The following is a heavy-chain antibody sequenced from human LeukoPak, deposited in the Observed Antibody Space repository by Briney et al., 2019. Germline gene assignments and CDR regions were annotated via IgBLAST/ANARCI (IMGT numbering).Heavy chain of an antibody. CDR3: ARALVGAVFDY. J-gene: IGHJ4*02. V-gene: IGHV4-61*02. CDR2: IYTSGST. Sequence: SETLSLTCTVSGVSISSGSYYWSWIRQPAGKGLEWIGRIYTSGSTNYNPSLKSRVTISVDTSKNQFSLKLSSVTAADTAVYYCARALVGAVFDYWGQGTLVTVSS. CDR1: GVSISSGSYY. D-gene: IGHD1-26*01.